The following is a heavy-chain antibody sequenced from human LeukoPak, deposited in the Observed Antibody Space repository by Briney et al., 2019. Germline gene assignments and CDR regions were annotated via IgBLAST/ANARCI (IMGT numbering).Heavy chain of an antibody. CDR2: IYYSEIT. D-gene: IGHD1-26*01. Sequence: PSETLSLTCTVSGGSISSSSYYWGWIRQPPGKGLQWIASIYYSEITYYNPSLKSRVTISVDTSKNQFSLNLLSAPAANTAVYYSARYLRGSHFDYWGQGTLVTVSS. CDR1: GGSISSSSYY. J-gene: IGHJ4*02. CDR3: ARYLRGSHFDY. V-gene: IGHV4-39*01.